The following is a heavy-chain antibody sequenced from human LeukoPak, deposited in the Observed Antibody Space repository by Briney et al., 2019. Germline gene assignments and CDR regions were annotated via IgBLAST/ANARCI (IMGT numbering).Heavy chain of an antibody. CDR2: IIPIFGTA. CDR3: ARGPPHFSLFVDY. V-gene: IGHV1-69*06. CDR1: GGTFSSYA. Sequence: ASVKVSCKASGGTFSSYAISWVRQALGQGLEWMGGIIPIFGTANYAQKFQGRVTITADKSTSTAYMELSSLRSEDTAVYYCARGPPHFSLFVDYWGQGTLVTVSS. J-gene: IGHJ4*02.